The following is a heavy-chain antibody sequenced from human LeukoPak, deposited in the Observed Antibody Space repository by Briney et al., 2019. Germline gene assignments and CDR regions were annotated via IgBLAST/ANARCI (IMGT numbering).Heavy chain of an antibody. J-gene: IGHJ5*02. CDR3: ARGVYCSSTSCIPRWFDP. V-gene: IGHV4-4*07. CDR2: IYSSGST. CDR1: GGSISSYY. D-gene: IGHD2-2*01. Sequence: SETLSLTCTVSGGSISSYYWSWIRQPAGKGLEWIGRIYSSGSTNYNPTLKSRVPMSVDTSKNQFSLKLSSVTAADTAVYYCARGVYCSSTSCIPRWFDPWGQGTLVTVSS.